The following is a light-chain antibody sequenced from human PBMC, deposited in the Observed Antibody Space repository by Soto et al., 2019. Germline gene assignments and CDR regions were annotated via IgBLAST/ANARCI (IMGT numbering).Light chain of an antibody. V-gene: IGKV1-39*01. CDR3: QQSYSAPYT. CDR2: TAS. Sequence: DIQMTQSPSSLSASVGDRVTITCRASQSISSFLNWYQQKPGKAPKLLIYTASSFQSGVPSRFSGSGSGTDFTLTISCLQPEDFATYDCQQSYSAPYTFGQGTKLEI. CDR1: QSISSF. J-gene: IGKJ2*01.